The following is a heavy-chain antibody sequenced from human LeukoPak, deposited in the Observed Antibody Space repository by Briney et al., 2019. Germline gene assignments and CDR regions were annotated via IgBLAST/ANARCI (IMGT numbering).Heavy chain of an antibody. D-gene: IGHD2-15*01. CDR1: GYSFTRYW. CDR3: ARRFGYCSGGSCPNDAFDI. J-gene: IGHJ3*02. CDR2: IDPSDSYT. Sequence: GESLKISCKGSGYSFTRYWISWVRQMPGKGLEWMGRIDPSDSYTNYSPSFQGHVTISADKSISTAYLQWSSLKASDTAMYYCARRFGYCSGGSCPNDAFDIWGQGTMVTVSS. V-gene: IGHV5-10-1*01.